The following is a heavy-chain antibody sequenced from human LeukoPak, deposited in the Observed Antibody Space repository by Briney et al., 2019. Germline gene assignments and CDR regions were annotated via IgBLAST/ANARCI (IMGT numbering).Heavy chain of an antibody. CDR3: AGRGINDAFDI. J-gene: IGHJ3*02. D-gene: IGHD6-13*01. V-gene: IGHV1-46*01. CDR2: INPSGGST. Sequence: GASVKVSCKASGYTFTSYYMHWVRQAPGQGLEWMGIINPSGGSTSYAQTFQGRVTMTRDTSTSTVYMELSSLRSEDTAVYYCAGRGINDAFDIWGQGTIATVSS. CDR1: GYTFTSYY.